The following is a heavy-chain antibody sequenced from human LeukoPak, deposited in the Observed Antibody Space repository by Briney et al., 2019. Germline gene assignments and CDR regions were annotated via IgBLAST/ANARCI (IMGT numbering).Heavy chain of an antibody. CDR2: INHSGST. D-gene: IGHD3-10*01. CDR3: ARGPDYYGSGSLPQNFDY. V-gene: IGHV4-34*01. Sequence: PSETLSLTCAVYGGSFSGYYWSWIRQPPGMGLEWIGEINHSGSTNYNPSLKSRVTISVDTSRNQLSLKLSSVTAADTAVYYCARGPDYYGSGSLPQNFDYWGQGTLVTVSS. J-gene: IGHJ4*02. CDR1: GGSFSGYY.